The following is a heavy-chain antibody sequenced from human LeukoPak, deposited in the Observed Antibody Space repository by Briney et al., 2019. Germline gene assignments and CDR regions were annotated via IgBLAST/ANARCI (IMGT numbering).Heavy chain of an antibody. D-gene: IGHD1-26*01. CDR2: ISYDGSNK. Sequence: GGSLRLSCAASGFTFSSYGMPWVRQAPGKGLEWVAVISYDGSNKYYADSVKGRFTISRDNSKNTLYLQMNSLRAEDTAVYYCAKEHQKKSGSRRTNYFDYWGQGTLVTVSS. CDR3: AKEHQKKSGSRRTNYFDY. J-gene: IGHJ4*02. CDR1: GFTFSSYG. V-gene: IGHV3-30*18.